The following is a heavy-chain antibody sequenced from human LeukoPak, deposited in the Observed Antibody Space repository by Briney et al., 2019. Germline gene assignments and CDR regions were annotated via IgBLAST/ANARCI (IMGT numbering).Heavy chain of an antibody. Sequence: GGSLRLSCAASGFNFSSYWMTWVRQAPGKGLEWVANMNKNGGEKYYVDSVKGRFTISRDNAKNSLYLQMNSLRAEDTAVYYCATPLDYYDSSGFHQGGDWGQGTLVTVSS. J-gene: IGHJ4*02. V-gene: IGHV3-7*03. CDR3: ATPLDYYDSSGFHQGGD. D-gene: IGHD3-22*01. CDR2: MNKNGGEK. CDR1: GFNFSSYW.